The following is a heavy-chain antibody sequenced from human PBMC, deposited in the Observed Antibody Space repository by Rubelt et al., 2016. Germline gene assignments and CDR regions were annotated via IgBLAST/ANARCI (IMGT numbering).Heavy chain of an antibody. V-gene: IGHV4-34*11. D-gene: IGHD2-2*01. J-gene: IGHJ4*02. CDR1: GGSFSGYY. CDR2: IYYSGST. CDR3: ARGPLCSGTSCHYSFDY. Sequence: QVQLQQWGAGLLKPSETLSLTCAVYGGSFSGYYWSWIRQPPGKGLECIGYIYYSGSTNYNPSLKSRVTISVDTSKNQFSLKLSSVTAADTAVYYCARGPLCSGTSCHYSFDYWGQGTLVTVSS.